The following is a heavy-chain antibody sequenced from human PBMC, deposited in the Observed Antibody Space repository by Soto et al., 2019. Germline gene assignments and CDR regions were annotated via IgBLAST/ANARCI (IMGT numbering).Heavy chain of an antibody. CDR2: INHSGST. V-gene: IGHV4-34*01. J-gene: IGHJ5*02. CDR3: ARGWVNIVATPVNWFDP. Sequence: SETLSLTCAVYGGSFSGYYWSWIRQPPGKGLEWIGEINHSGSTNYNPSLKSRVTISVDTSKNQFSLKLSSVTAADTAVYYCARGWVNIVATPVNWFDPWGQGTLVTVSS. CDR1: GGSFSGYY. D-gene: IGHD5-12*01.